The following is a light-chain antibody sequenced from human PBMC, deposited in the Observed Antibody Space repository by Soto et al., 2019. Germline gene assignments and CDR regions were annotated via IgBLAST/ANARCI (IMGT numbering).Light chain of an antibody. CDR1: SSDVGSYNL. Sequence: QSVLTQPASVSGSPGQSITISCTGTSSDVGSYNLVSWYQQHPGKAPKFMLYEVSKRPSGVSNRFSGSKSDNTASLTISGLQAEDEADYYCCSYAGSRTYVFGTGTKLTVL. CDR2: EVS. J-gene: IGLJ1*01. CDR3: CSYAGSRTYV. V-gene: IGLV2-23*02.